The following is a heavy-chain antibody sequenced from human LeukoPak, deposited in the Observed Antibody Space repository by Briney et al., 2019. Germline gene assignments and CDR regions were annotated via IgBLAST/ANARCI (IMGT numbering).Heavy chain of an antibody. D-gene: IGHD3-22*01. CDR3: ARDPDPYYDSSGYSDC. J-gene: IGHJ4*02. CDR1: GGSFSGYY. V-gene: IGHV4-34*01. CDR2: INHSGST. Sequence: SETLSLTCAVYGGSFSGYYWSWIRQPPGKGLEWIGEINHSGSTYYNPSLKSRVTISVDTSKNQFSLKLSSVTAADTAVYYCARDPDPYYDSSGYSDCWGQGTLVTVSS.